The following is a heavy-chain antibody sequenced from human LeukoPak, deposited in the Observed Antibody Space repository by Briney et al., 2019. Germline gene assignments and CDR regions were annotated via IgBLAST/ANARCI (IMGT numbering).Heavy chain of an antibody. CDR1: GFTFDDYA. CDR2: ISWNSGSI. CDR3: AKARGDYEVGAFDI. V-gene: IGHV3-9*01. J-gene: IGHJ3*02. Sequence: GGSLRLSCAASGFTFDDYAMHWVRQAPGKGLEWVSGISWNSGSIGYADSVKGRFTISRDNAKNSLYLQTNSLRAEDTALYYCAKARGDYEVGAFDIWGQGTMVTVSS. D-gene: IGHD4-17*01.